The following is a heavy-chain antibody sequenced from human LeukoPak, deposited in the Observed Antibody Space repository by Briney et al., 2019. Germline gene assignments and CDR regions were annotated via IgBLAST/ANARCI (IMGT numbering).Heavy chain of an antibody. V-gene: IGHV3-7*01. CDR3: ARKNGLDY. CDR2: IKQDGSEK. J-gene: IGHJ4*02. Sequence: GGSLRLSCAASGFTFSSYWMSWVRQAPGKGLEWVANIKQDGSEKYVDSVKGRFTISRDNAKNSLYLQMNSLRAEDTAVYYCARKNGLDYWGQGTLVTVSS. CDR1: GFTFSSYW.